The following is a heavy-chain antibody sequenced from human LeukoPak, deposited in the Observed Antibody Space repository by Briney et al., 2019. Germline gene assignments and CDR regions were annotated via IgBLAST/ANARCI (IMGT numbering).Heavy chain of an antibody. Sequence: TGGSLRLSCAASGFTFSSYSMNWVRQAPGKGLEWVAIISYDGSNTYYADSVKGRFTISRDNSKNTLYLQLNSLRAEDTAVYYCAKDRQRNTVTTILDYWGQGTLVTVSS. J-gene: IGHJ4*02. D-gene: IGHD4-17*01. CDR1: GFTFSSYS. V-gene: IGHV3-30*18. CDR3: AKDRQRNTVTTILDY. CDR2: ISYDGSNT.